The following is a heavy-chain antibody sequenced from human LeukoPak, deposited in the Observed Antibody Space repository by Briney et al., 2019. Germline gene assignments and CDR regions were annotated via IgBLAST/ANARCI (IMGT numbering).Heavy chain of an antibody. CDR1: GYTFTDYY. J-gene: IGHJ4*02. Sequence: ASVKVSCKASGYTFTDYYMYWVRQAPGQGLEWMGWINPNSGATEYAQKFQDRVSMTRDTSISSAYMDLRRLRSDDTAVYYCARISVWGGRLAYFDYWGQGTLVSVPS. CDR2: INPNSGAT. V-gene: IGHV1-2*02. CDR3: ARISVWGGRLAYFDY. D-gene: IGHD3-16*01.